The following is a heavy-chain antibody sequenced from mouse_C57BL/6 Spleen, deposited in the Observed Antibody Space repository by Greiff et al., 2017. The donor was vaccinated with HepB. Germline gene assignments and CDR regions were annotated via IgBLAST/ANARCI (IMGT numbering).Heavy chain of an antibody. J-gene: IGHJ3*01. D-gene: IGHD2-4*01. CDR1: GYTFTGYW. CDR3: ARGPYYDYGGAWLAY. Sequence: VQLQQSGAELMKPGASVKLSCKATGYTFTGYWIEWVKQRPGHGLEWIGEILPGSGSTNYNEKFKGKATFTSDTSSNTAYMQLSSLTTEDSAIYYCARGPYYDYGGAWLAYWGQGTLVTVSA. V-gene: IGHV1-9*01. CDR2: ILPGSGST.